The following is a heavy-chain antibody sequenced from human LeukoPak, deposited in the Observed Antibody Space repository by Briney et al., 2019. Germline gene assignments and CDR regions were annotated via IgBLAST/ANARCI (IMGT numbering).Heavy chain of an antibody. Sequence: GGSRRLSCAASGFTFSDYNMNWLRQAPGKGLEWVSYITNSGSTIRYADSVKGRFTISRDNAKNSLYLQMNTLRAEDTAVYYCARATYDSSAVDAFDIWGQGTMVTVSP. J-gene: IGHJ3*02. V-gene: IGHV3-11*01. CDR3: ARATYDSSAVDAFDI. CDR1: GFTFSDYN. CDR2: ITNSGSTI. D-gene: IGHD3-22*01.